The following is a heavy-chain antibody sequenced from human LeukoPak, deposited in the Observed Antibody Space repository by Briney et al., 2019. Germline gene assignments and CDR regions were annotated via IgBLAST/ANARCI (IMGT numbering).Heavy chain of an antibody. CDR3: ARGHREWELLGDMDV. D-gene: IGHD1-26*01. CDR1: GGSFSGYY. V-gene: IGHV4-34*01. J-gene: IGHJ6*03. Sequence: SETLSLTCAVYGGSFSGYYWSWIRQPPGKGLEWIGEINHSGSTNYNPSLKSRVTISVDTSKNQFSLKLSSVTAADTAVYYCARGHREWELLGDMDVWGKGTTVTVSS. CDR2: INHSGST.